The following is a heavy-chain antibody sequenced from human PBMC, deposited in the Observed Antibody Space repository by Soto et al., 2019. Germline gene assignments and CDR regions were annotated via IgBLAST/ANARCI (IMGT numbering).Heavy chain of an antibody. J-gene: IGHJ3*02. CDR1: GGSISSSNW. Sequence: GTLSLTCAVSGGSISSSNWWSCVRQAPGKGLEWIGEIYHSGSTNYNPSLKSRVTISVDKSKNQFSLKLSSVTAADTAVYYCAKATLGYCTNGVCYMYNAFDIWGQGTMVTVSS. D-gene: IGHD2-8*01. CDR3: AKATLGYCTNGVCYMYNAFDI. V-gene: IGHV4-4*02. CDR2: IYHSGST.